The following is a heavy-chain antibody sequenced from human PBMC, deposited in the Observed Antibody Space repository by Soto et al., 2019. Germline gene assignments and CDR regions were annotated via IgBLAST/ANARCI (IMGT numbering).Heavy chain of an antibody. J-gene: IGHJ6*02. CDR1: GFTFSSYA. CDR3: ARGGVRGVYYGMDV. V-gene: IGHV3-48*02. Sequence: EVQLLESGGGLVQPGGSLRLSCAASGFTFSSYAMSWVRQAPGKGLEWVSYISSSSSTIYYADSVKGRFTISRDNAKNSLYLQMNSLRDEDTAVYYCARGGVRGVYYGMDVWGQGTTVTVSS. CDR2: ISSSSSTI. D-gene: IGHD3-10*01.